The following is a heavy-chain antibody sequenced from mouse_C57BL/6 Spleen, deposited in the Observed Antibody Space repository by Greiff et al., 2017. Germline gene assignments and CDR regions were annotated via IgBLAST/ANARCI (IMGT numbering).Heavy chain of an antibody. D-gene: IGHD4-1*01. Sequence: EVKLMESGGGLVKPGGSLKLSCAASGFTFSSYTMSWVRQTPEKRLEWVATISGGGGNTYYPDSVKGRFTISRDNAKNTLYLQMSRLRSEDTAVYYCARRDWAHWYFDVWGTGTTVTVSS. CDR3: ARRDWAHWYFDV. J-gene: IGHJ1*03. CDR1: GFTFSSYT. CDR2: ISGGGGNT. V-gene: IGHV5-9*04.